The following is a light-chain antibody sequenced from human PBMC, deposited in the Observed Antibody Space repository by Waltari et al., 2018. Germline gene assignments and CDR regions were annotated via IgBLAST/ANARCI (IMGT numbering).Light chain of an antibody. CDR3: QHYDNWMYS. CDR2: DST. Sequence: MTQSPATLSVSLGERVILSCRASLNIGSALAWYQHKPGQAPRLLCYDSTNRATGIPPRFSGGGSGTDFTLTINTLQSEDLALYFCQHYDNWMYSFGQGTNLEIK. CDR1: LNIGSA. J-gene: IGKJ2*01. V-gene: IGKV3-15*01.